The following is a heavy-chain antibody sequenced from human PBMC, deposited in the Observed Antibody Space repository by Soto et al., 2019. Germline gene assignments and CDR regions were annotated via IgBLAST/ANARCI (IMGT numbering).Heavy chain of an antibody. V-gene: IGHV3-30-3*01. J-gene: IGHJ6*02. CDR1: GFTFSSNI. D-gene: IGHD4-4*01. Sequence: QVQLVESGGSVVQPGGSLRPSCAPSGFTFSSNIMHWVRQAPGKGLEWVALISYDGNNKYHADSVKGRFTISRDNSRNTLFLLLNSLRGEDTAVYYCARVGTTYNYYYYGMDVWGQGTTVTVSS. CDR2: ISYDGNNK. CDR3: ARVGTTYNYYYYGMDV.